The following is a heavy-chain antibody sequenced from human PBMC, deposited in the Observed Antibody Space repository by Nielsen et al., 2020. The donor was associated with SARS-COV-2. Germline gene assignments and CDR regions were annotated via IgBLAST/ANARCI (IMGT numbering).Heavy chain of an antibody. Sequence: SETLSLTCTVSGGSISSGDYYWSWIRQPPGKGLEWIGYIYYSGSTYYNPSLKSRVTISVDTSKNQFSLKLSSVTAADTAVYYCARMMAYYGSGSSGFDPWGQGTLVTVSS. D-gene: IGHD3-10*01. CDR1: GGSISSGDYY. V-gene: IGHV4-30-4*01. CDR2: IYYSGST. CDR3: ARMMAYYGSGSSGFDP. J-gene: IGHJ5*02.